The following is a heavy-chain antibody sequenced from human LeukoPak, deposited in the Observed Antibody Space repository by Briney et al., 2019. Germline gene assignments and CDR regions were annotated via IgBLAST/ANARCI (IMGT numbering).Heavy chain of an antibody. Sequence: HPGGSLRLSCAASGFTFSSYAMHWVRQAPGKGLEWVAVISYDGSNKYYADSVKGRFTISRDNSKNTLYLQMNSLRAEDTAMYYCARAGSGSYSTRPFQHWGQGTLVTVSS. CDR1: GFTFSSYA. CDR3: ARAGSGSYSTRPFQH. CDR2: ISYDGSNK. D-gene: IGHD1-26*01. J-gene: IGHJ1*01. V-gene: IGHV3-30-3*01.